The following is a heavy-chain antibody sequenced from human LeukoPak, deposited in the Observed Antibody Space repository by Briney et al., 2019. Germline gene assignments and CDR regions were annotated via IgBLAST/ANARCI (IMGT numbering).Heavy chain of an antibody. Sequence: SETLSLTCAVYGGSFSGYYWSWIRQPPGKGLEWIGEINHSGSTNYNPSLKSRVTISVGTSKNQFSLKLSSVTAADTAVCYCARGGVLYYYYGMDVWGQGTTVTVSS. J-gene: IGHJ6*02. CDR1: GGSFSGYY. D-gene: IGHD3-10*01. CDR3: ARGGVLYYYYGMDV. CDR2: INHSGST. V-gene: IGHV4-34*01.